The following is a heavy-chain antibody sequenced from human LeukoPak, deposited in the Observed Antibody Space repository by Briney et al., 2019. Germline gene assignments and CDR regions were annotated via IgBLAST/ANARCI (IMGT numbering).Heavy chain of an antibody. CDR2: ISEGI. CDR3: VREVGRPKTFYFDS. CDR1: GFVFSRDN. Sequence: GGSLRLSCIASGFVFSRDNMNWVRRAPGKGLEWVAHISEGIYYADSVQGRFTISRDNAKNSLYLQMSNLRAEDTATYYCVREVGRPKTFYFDSWGRGTPVTVSS. J-gene: IGHJ4*02. D-gene: IGHD3-16*01. V-gene: IGHV3-48*04.